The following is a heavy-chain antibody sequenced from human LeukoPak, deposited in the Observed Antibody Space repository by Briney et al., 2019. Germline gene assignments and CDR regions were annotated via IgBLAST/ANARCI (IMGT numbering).Heavy chain of an antibody. Sequence: GGSLRLSCAAPGFTFSTYGMHWVRQAPGKGLEWVAVISYDGSRKYYADSVKGRFAISRDNSKNTLFLQMNNLRAEDTAVYYCAKGDKGAGVTVLSDWGQGTLVTVSS. V-gene: IGHV3-30*18. J-gene: IGHJ4*02. CDR3: AKGDKGAGVTVLSD. D-gene: IGHD5-18*01. CDR2: ISYDGSRK. CDR1: GFTFSTYG.